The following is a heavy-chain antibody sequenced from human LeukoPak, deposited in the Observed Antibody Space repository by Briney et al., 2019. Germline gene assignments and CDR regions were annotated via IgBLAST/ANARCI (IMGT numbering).Heavy chain of an antibody. J-gene: IGHJ5*01. Sequence: GESLRLSCSASGFTFYTYPWTSAPRAPGKGLEWVSPISNSGHNRYNADSVRGRFTLPRDNSKGTVFLQMNSLRAEDTAVYYCAKRCVSDGSGIGNWFDSWGQGTLVTVSS. CDR3: AKRCVSDGSGIGNWFDS. V-gene: IGHV3-23*01. CDR1: GFTFYTYP. CDR2: ISNSGHNR. D-gene: IGHD3-10*01.